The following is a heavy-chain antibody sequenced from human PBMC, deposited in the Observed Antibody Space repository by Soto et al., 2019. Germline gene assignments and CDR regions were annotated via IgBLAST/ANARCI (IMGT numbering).Heavy chain of an antibody. CDR1: GFTFSSYA. CDR2: ISGSGGST. CDR3: AKTPTRYYDSSGYYY. J-gene: IGHJ4*02. Sequence: PGGSLSLSCAASGFTFSSYAMSWVRQAPGKGLEWVSAISGSGGSTYYADSVKGRFTISRDNSKNTLYLQMNSLRAEDTAVYYCAKTPTRYYDSSGYYYWGQGTLVTVSS. V-gene: IGHV3-23*01. D-gene: IGHD3-22*01.